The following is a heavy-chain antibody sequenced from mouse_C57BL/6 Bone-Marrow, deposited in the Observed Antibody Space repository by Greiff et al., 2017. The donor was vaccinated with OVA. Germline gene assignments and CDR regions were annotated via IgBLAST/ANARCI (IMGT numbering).Heavy chain of an antibody. J-gene: IGHJ3*01. CDR3: ARRDPTGKGAWFAY. CDR1: GYTFTDYY. D-gene: IGHD4-1*02. V-gene: IGHV1-26*01. Sequence: VQLKESGPELVKPGASVKISCKASGYTFTDYYMNWVKQSHGKSLEWIGDINPNNGGTSYNQKFKGKATLTVDKSSSTAYMELRSLTSEDSAVYYCARRDPTGKGAWFAYWGQGTLVTVSA. CDR2: INPNNGGT.